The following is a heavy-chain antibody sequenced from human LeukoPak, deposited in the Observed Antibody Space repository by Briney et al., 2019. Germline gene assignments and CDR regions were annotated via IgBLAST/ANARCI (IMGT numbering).Heavy chain of an antibody. CDR1: GFTFSRYA. J-gene: IGHJ4*02. Sequence: GGSLRLSCAASGFTFSRYAMSWVRQAPGKGLEWVSAISASGAGTYNVDSVKGRFTISRDNSKNTLYLQINSLRAEDTALYYCAKVDNIAAAGTFDYWGQGTLVTVSS. V-gene: IGHV3-23*01. CDR2: ISASGAGT. CDR3: AKVDNIAAAGTFDY. D-gene: IGHD6-13*01.